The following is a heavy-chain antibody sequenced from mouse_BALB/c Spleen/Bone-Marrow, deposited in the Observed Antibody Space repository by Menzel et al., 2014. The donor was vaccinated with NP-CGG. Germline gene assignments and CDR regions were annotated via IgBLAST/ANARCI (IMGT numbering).Heavy chain of an antibody. CDR2: ISNGGGST. V-gene: IGHV5-12*02. CDR3: ARHSDYDYFDY. D-gene: IGHD2-4*01. J-gene: IGHJ2*01. Sequence: EVQLVESGGGLGPPGGSLKLSCATSGFTFSDYYMYWVRQTPEKRLEWVAYISNGGGSTYYPDTVKGRFTISRDNAKNTLYLQMSRLKSEDTAMYYCARHSDYDYFDYWGQGTTLTVS. CDR1: GFTFSDYY.